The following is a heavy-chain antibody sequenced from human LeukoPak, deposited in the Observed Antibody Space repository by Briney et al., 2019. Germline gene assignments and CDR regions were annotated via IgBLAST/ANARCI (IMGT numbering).Heavy chain of an antibody. D-gene: IGHD2-2*02. CDR3: ARDRCSSTSCYNTPNWFEP. Sequence: GGSLRLSCAASGFKFDDYGMSWVRQVPGKGLEWVSGINWNGGSRGYADSVKGRFTISRDNAKNSVYLQMNSLRSEDTAFYHCARDRCSSTSCYNTPNWFEPWGQGTLVTVSS. J-gene: IGHJ5*02. CDR1: GFKFDDYG. V-gene: IGHV3-20*01. CDR2: INWNGGSR.